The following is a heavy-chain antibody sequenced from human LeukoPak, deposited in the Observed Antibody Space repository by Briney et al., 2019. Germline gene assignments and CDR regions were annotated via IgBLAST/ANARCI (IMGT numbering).Heavy chain of an antibody. D-gene: IGHD1-26*01. CDR3: ARDVRWEFFPFDY. Sequence: ASVKVSCQASGYTFNSVGMSWVRQAPGQGLEWMGWINTNTGNPTYVQGFTGRFAFSLDTSVNTAYLQINSLKAEDTAVYYCARDVRWEFFPFDYWGQGTLVTVSS. CDR1: GYTFNSVG. V-gene: IGHV7-4-1*02. J-gene: IGHJ4*02. CDR2: INTNTGNP.